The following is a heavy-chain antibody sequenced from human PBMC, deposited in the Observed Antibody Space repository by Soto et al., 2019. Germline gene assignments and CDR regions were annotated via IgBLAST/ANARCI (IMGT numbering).Heavy chain of an antibody. D-gene: IGHD6-13*01. Sequence: QLQLQESGPGLVKPSETLSLTCTVSGGSISSSSYYWGWIRQPPGKGLEWIGSIYYSGSTYYNPSLKSRVTISVDTSKNQFSLKLSSVTAADTAVYYCVRHSSWYYYGMDVWGQGTTVTVSS. CDR1: GGSISSSSYY. J-gene: IGHJ6*02. CDR2: IYYSGST. CDR3: VRHSSWYYYGMDV. V-gene: IGHV4-39*01.